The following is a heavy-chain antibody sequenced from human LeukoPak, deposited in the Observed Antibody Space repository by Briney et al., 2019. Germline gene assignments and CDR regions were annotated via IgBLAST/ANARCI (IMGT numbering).Heavy chain of an antibody. D-gene: IGHD6-19*01. J-gene: IGHJ5*02. CDR1: GFTFSGYA. CDR3: VNGGTSSDNWFDP. CDR2: ISGSGGST. V-gene: IGHV3-23*01. Sequence: GGSLRLSCAASGFTFSGYAMSSVRQAPGQGLGWVSAISGSGGSTYYADSVKGRFTISRDNSKTTLSLQMHSLRIEDTAVYYCVNGGTSSDNWFDPWGQGILVTVSS.